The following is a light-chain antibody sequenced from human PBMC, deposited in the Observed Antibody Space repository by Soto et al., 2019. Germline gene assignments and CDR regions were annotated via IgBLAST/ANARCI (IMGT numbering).Light chain of an antibody. CDR3: QQRSSWT. CDR1: QSVSSF. J-gene: IGKJ1*01. CDR2: DAS. V-gene: IGKV3-11*01. Sequence: EIVLTQSPATLSLSPGEKATLSCRASQSVSSFLGWYQQKPGQAPRLLIYDASNRATGIPPRFSGSESGTDCTLTISSLEPDDFAVYYCQQRSSWTFGQGTKVEIK.